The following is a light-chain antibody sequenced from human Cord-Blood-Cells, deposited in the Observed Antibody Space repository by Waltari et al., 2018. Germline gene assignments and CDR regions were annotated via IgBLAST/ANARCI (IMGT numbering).Light chain of an antibody. CDR3: QQYNNWPFT. V-gene: IGKV3-15*01. J-gene: IGKJ3*01. CDR1: QGVSSN. CDR2: GAS. Sequence: EIVMTQSPATLSVSPGERATLSCRASQGVSSNLAGYQQNPGQAPRLLIYGASTRATGIPARFSGSGSGTEFTLTISSLQSEDFAVYYCQQYNNWPFTFGPGTKVDIK.